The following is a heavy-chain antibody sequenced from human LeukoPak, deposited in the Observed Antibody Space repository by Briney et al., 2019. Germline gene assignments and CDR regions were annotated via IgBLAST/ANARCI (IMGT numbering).Heavy chain of an antibody. CDR2: IWYDGSNK. Sequence: PGRSLRLSCAASGVTFSSYGMHWVRQAPGKGLEWVAVIWYDGSNKYYADSVKGRFTISRDNSKNTLYLQMNSLRAEDTALYYCAKEGTYGRSFDYWGQGTLVTVSS. J-gene: IGHJ4*02. V-gene: IGHV3-33*06. CDR3: AKEGTYGRSFDY. CDR1: GVTFSSYG. D-gene: IGHD3-10*01.